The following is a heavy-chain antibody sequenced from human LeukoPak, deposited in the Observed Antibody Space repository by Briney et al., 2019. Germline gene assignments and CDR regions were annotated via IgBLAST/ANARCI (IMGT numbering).Heavy chain of an antibody. V-gene: IGHV3-23*01. D-gene: IGHD3-10*01. Sequence: GGSLRLSCAASGFTFSSYAMSWVRQAPGKGLEWVSAISGSGGSTYYADSVKGRFTISRDNSKNTLYLQMNSLRAEDTAVYYCAKGMVRGVIIAKSHFDYWGQGILVTVSS. J-gene: IGHJ4*02. CDR2: ISGSGGST. CDR1: GFTFSSYA. CDR3: AKGMVRGVIIAKSHFDY.